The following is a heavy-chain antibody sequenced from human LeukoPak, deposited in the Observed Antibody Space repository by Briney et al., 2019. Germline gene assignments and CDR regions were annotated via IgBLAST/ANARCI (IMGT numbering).Heavy chain of an antibody. D-gene: IGHD1-1*01. CDR3: AKTAGGLERPFDY. J-gene: IGHJ4*02. Sequence: GRSLRLSCAASGFTFDDYAMHWVRQAPGKGLEWVSGISWNSGNIGYADSVKGRFTISRDNAKNSLYLQMNSLRAEDTALYYCAKTAGGLERPFDYWGQGTLVTVSP. V-gene: IGHV3-9*01. CDR1: GFTFDDYA. CDR2: ISWNSGNI.